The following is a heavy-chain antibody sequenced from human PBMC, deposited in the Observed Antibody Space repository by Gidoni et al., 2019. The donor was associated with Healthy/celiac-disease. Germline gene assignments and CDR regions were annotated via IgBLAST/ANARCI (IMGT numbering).Heavy chain of an antibody. CDR1: GGSISSSSYY. V-gene: IGHV4-39*01. Sequence: QLQLQESGPGLVKPSETLSLTCTVSGGSISSSSYYWGWIRQPPGKELEWIGSIYHCGSPYYNPSLKSRVTISVDTSKNQFSLKLSSVTAADTAVYYCAGHGPYDYVWGSYRHNWFDPWGQGTLVTVSS. D-gene: IGHD3-16*02. CDR2: IYHCGSP. J-gene: IGHJ5*02. CDR3: AGHGPYDYVWGSYRHNWFDP.